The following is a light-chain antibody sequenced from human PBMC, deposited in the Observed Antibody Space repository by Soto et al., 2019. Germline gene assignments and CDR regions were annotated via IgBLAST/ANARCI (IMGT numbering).Light chain of an antibody. V-gene: IGKV3-20*01. Sequence: EIVLTQSPGTLSLSPGERATLSCRASESIISNYLAWYQQKPGQAPRLLIYGVSRRATGIPDRFSGSGSGTDFTLTSSRLEPEDLAVYYCQQFSSSPLTFGGGTKVEIK. CDR3: QQFSSSPLT. J-gene: IGKJ4*01. CDR1: ESIISNY. CDR2: GVS.